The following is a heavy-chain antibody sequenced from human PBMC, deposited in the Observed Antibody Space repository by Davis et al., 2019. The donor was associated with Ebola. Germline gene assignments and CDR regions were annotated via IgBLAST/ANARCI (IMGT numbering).Heavy chain of an antibody. V-gene: IGHV4-59*01. CDR3: ARGDLGELSFGFDY. J-gene: IGHJ4*02. Sequence: SETLSLTCAVYGGSFSGYYWSWIRQPPGKGLEWIGYIYYSGSTNYNPSLKSRVTISVDTSKNQFSLKLSSVTAADTAVYYCARGDLGELSFGFDYWGQGTLVTVSS. D-gene: IGHD3-16*02. CDR2: IYYSGST. CDR1: GGSFSGYY.